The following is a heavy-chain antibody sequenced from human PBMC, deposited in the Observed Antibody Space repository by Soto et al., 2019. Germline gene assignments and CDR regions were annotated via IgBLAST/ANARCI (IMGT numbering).Heavy chain of an antibody. V-gene: IGHV1-46*03. Sequence: GASAKVSCQAPGYTLTRYYMPWGRQAPGQGVEGVGIITPTGGSTSYAQKFQGRVTMTRDTSTSTVYMELSSLRSEDTAVYYCARERLHLGELSGPRYDAFDIWGQGTMVTVSS. J-gene: IGHJ3*02. CDR3: ARERLHLGELSGPRYDAFDI. CDR1: GYTLTRYY. D-gene: IGHD3-16*02. CDR2: ITPTGGST.